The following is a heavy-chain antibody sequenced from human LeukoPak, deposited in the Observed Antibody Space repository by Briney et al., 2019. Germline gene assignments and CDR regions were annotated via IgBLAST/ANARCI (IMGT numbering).Heavy chain of an antibody. CDR2: IYYSGST. Sequence: SETLSLTCTVSGGSISSSSYYWGWIRQPPGKGLEWIGSIYYSGSTYYNPSLKSRVTISVDTSRNQFSLKLSSVTAADTAVYYCAGEYSGIARYWGQGTLVTVSS. V-gene: IGHV4-39*07. D-gene: IGHD6-13*01. CDR3: AGEYSGIARY. CDR1: GGSISSSSYY. J-gene: IGHJ4*02.